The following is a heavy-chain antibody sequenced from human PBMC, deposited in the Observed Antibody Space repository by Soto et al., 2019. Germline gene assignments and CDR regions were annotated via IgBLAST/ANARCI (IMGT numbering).Heavy chain of an antibody. CDR3: ARDPNDDSGYEGGFDY. CDR1: GGTFSSYA. D-gene: IGHD5-12*01. CDR2: IIPIFGTA. J-gene: IGHJ4*02. Sequence: ASVKVSCKASGGTFSSYAISWVRQAPGQGLEWMGGIIPIFGTANYAQKFQGRVTITADESTSTAYMELSSLRSEDTAVYYCARDPNDDSGYEGGFDYWGQGTLVTVSS. V-gene: IGHV1-69*13.